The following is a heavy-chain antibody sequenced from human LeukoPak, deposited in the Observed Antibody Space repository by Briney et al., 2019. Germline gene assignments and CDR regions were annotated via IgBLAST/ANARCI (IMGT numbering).Heavy chain of an antibody. CDR1: GFTFSSYS. V-gene: IGHV3-21*01. J-gene: IGHJ4*02. Sequence: PGGSLRLSCAASGFTFSSYSMNWVRQAPGKGLEWVSSISSSSSYIYYADSVKGRFTISRDNAKNSLYLQMNSLRAEDTAVYYCARVRSSSGYLHDYYYDWWGQGTLVTVSS. D-gene: IGHD3-22*01. CDR3: ARVRSSSGYLHDYYYDW. CDR2: ISSSSSYI.